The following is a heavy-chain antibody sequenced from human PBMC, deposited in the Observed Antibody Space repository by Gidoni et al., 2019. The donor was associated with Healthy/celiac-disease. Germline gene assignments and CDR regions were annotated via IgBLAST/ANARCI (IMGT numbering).Heavy chain of an antibody. CDR2: INHSGST. CDR1: GGSFSGYY. D-gene: IGHD2-15*01. Sequence: QVQLQQWGAGLLKPSETLSLTCAVYGGSFSGYYWSWIRQPPGKGLEWIGEINHSGSTNYNPSLKSRVTISVDTSKNQFSLKLSSVTAADTAVYYCARGRGLGRLGGVAATSRYYYFDYWGQGTLVTVSS. CDR3: ARGRGLGRLGGVAATSRYYYFDY. J-gene: IGHJ4*02. V-gene: IGHV4-34*01.